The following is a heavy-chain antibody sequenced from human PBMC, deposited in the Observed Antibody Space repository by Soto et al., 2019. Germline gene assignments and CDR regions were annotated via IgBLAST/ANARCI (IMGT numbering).Heavy chain of an antibody. Sequence: GGSLRLSCAASGFTFSSYAMSWVRQPPGKGLEWVSAISGSGGSTYYADSVKGRFTISRDNSKNTLYLQMNSLRAEDTAVYYCAKAPVVPAAIAEYFQHWGQGTLVTVSS. CDR2: ISGSGGST. CDR1: GFTFSSYA. J-gene: IGHJ1*01. V-gene: IGHV3-23*01. D-gene: IGHD2-2*01. CDR3: AKAPVVPAAIAEYFQH.